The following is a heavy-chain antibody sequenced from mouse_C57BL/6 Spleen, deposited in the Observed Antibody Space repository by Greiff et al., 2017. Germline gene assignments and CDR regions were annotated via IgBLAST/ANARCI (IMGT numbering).Heavy chain of an antibody. V-gene: IGHV1-52*01. CDR1: GYTFTSYW. D-gene: IGHD1-1*01. Sequence: QVQLQQPGAELVRPGSSVKLSCKASGYTFTSYWMHWVKQRPIQGLEWIGNIDPSDSETHYNQKFKDKATLTVDKSSSTAYMQLSSLTSEDSAVYYCARDGSSSWYFDVWGTGTTVTVSS. CDR2: IDPSDSET. J-gene: IGHJ1*03. CDR3: ARDGSSSWYFDV.